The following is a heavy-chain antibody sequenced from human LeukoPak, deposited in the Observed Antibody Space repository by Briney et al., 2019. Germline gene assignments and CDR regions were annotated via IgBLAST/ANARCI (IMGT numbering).Heavy chain of an antibody. J-gene: IGHJ2*01. CDR3: ASTPYSSGWYAFDL. V-gene: IGHV1-18*04. D-gene: IGHD6-19*01. CDR2: ISAYNGNT. Sequence: ASVKVSCKASGYTFTSYGISWVRQAPGQGLEWMGWISAYNGNTNYAQKLQGRVTITADKSTSTAYMELSSLRSEDTAVYYCASTPYSSGWYAFDLWGRGTLVTVSS. CDR1: GYTFTSYG.